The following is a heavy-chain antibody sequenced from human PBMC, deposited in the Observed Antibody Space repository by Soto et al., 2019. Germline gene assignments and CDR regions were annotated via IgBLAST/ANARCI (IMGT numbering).Heavy chain of an antibody. Sequence: GESLKISCKGSGYSFTSYWISWVRQMPGKGLEWMGRIDPSDSYTNYSPSFQGHVTISGDKSISTAYLQWSSLKASDSAMYYGARRPPRTLRYSGYDYKWDWFDPWGQGTLVTVSS. J-gene: IGHJ5*02. D-gene: IGHD5-12*01. CDR3: ARRPPRTLRYSGYDYKWDWFDP. CDR2: IDPSDSYT. V-gene: IGHV5-10-1*01. CDR1: GYSFTSYW.